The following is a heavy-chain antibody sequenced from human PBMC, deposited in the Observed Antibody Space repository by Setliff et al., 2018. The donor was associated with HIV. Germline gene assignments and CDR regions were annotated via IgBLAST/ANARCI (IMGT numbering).Heavy chain of an antibody. J-gene: IGHJ4*02. CDR2: FYHSGST. CDR1: GYSISDGYY. V-gene: IGHV4-38-2*01. D-gene: IGHD3-3*01. Sequence: PSETLSLTCAVSGYSISDGYYWGWIRQPPGKGLEWIGSFYHSGSTFYNPSLKSRVTISLDTSKNQFSLKLRSVTAADTAVYYCVSGPLSGYGYYFDYWGQGALVTVSS. CDR3: VSGPLSGYGYYFDY.